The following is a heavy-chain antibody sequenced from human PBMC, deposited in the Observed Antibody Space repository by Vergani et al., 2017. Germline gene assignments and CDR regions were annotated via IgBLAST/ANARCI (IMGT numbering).Heavy chain of an antibody. CDR3: TRRYCTITDCYEGGFDI. J-gene: IGHJ3*02. CDR1: GFSFGDYA. V-gene: IGHV3-49*04. CDR2: IRNKAYGGTT. D-gene: IGHD2-2*01. Sequence: EVQLVESGGGLVPPGRSLRLSCAASGFSFGDYAMTWVRQAPGKGLEWVAFIRNKAYGGTTEYAPSLKGRFTISRDDSKSIAYLQMNFLKVEDTAVYYCTRRYCTITDCYEGGFDIWGQGKTVTVSS.